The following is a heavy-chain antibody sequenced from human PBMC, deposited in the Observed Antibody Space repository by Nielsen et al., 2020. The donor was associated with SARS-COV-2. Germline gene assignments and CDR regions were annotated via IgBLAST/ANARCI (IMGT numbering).Heavy chain of an antibody. D-gene: IGHD3-22*01. Sequence: GESLKISCAASGFTFSSYSMNWVRQAPGKGLEWVSSISSSSSYIYYADSVKGRFTISRDNAKNSLYLQMNSLRAEDTAVYYCARDTLIGGSHDYWGQGTLVTVSS. V-gene: IGHV3-21*01. CDR2: ISSSSSYI. J-gene: IGHJ4*02. CDR1: GFTFSSYS. CDR3: ARDTLIGGSHDY.